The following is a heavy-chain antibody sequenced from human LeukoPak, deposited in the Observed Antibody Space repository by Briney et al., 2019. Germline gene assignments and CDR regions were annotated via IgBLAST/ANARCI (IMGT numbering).Heavy chain of an antibody. D-gene: IGHD4-17*01. CDR1: GFTFDDYG. CDR3: ARGHTAVTRHFDF. V-gene: IGHV3-20*04. Sequence: GSLRLSCAASGFTFDDYGMCWVRQAPGKGLEWVSGINWNGGSTGYADSVKGRFTISRDDAKNLLYLDMNSLRAEDTAVYYCARGHTAVTRHFDFWGQGTLVTVSS. J-gene: IGHJ4*02. CDR2: INWNGGST.